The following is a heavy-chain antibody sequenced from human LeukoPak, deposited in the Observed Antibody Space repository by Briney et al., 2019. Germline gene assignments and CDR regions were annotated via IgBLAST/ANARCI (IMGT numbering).Heavy chain of an antibody. CDR3: ARSSYPYYFDY. D-gene: IGHD6-13*01. Sequence: GGSLRLSCAASGFSFNSYWMHWVRQAPGKGLVWVSRVNNDGSSTTYADSVKGRLTISRDNARNTLYLQMNSLRAEDTAVHYCARSSYPYYFDYWGQGTLVTVSS. CDR2: VNNDGSST. V-gene: IGHV3-74*01. J-gene: IGHJ4*02. CDR1: GFSFNSYW.